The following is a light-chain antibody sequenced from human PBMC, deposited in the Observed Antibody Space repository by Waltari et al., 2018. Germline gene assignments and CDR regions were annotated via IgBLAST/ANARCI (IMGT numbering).Light chain of an antibody. CDR3: MQGTHWPRT. V-gene: IGKV2-30*02. Sequence: DAVMTQSPLSLPVTLGQPASISCRSTQSLVHSDGNTYLNWYQQGPGQSPRRLIYKVSDRDSGVPDRFSGSGSGTDFTLKISRVEAEDVGVYYCMQGTHWPRTFGQGTRVEIK. J-gene: IGKJ1*01. CDR1: QSLVHSDGNTY. CDR2: KVS.